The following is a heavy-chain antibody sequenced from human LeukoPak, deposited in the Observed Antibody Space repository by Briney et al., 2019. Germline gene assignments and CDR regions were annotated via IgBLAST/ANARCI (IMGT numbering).Heavy chain of an antibody. CDR1: GYTFTGYY. CDR2: INPNSGGT. Sequence: ASVKVSCKASGYTFTGYYMHWVRQAPGQWLEWMVWINPNSGGTNYAQKFQGRVTMTRDTSISTAYMELSRLRSDDTAVYYCARNSDYDFWSGYDYYYYMDVWGKGTTVTVSS. V-gene: IGHV1-2*02. D-gene: IGHD3-3*01. J-gene: IGHJ6*03. CDR3: ARNSDYDFWSGYDYYYYMDV.